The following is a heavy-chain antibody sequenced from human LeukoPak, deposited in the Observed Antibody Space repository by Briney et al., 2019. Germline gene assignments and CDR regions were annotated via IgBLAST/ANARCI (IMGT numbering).Heavy chain of an antibody. CDR3: ARLGRGLFYFDY. Sequence: SETLSLTCTISGYSITSGYYWSWIRQPPGKGLEWIGSIYYSGSTYYNPSLKSRVTISVDTSKNQFSLKLSSVTAADTAVYYCARLGRGLFYFDYWGQGTLVTVSS. D-gene: IGHD3-22*01. CDR2: IYYSGST. CDR1: GYSITSGYY. V-gene: IGHV4-38-2*02. J-gene: IGHJ4*02.